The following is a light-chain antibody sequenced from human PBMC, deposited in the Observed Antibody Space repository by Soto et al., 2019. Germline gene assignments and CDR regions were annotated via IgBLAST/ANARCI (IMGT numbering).Light chain of an antibody. CDR2: SSS. J-gene: IGKJ1*01. CDR3: QQYGYSFWT. CDR1: HSVTSSY. V-gene: IGKV3-20*01. Sequence: EFVVTQSPGTLPLSQGEGATLSCRASHSVTSSYLAWYQQKPGQAPRLLIYSSSSRATGIPDRFSGSGSGTDFTLTISRVEPEDSAVYYCQQYGYSFWTFGQGTKVDIK.